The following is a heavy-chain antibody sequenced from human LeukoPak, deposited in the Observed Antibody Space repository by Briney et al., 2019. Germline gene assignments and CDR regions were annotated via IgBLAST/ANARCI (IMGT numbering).Heavy chain of an antibody. J-gene: IGHJ4*02. CDR3: ARDMDYDSSGSAGVSYKPYGGFDY. V-gene: IGHV1-69*04. D-gene: IGHD3-22*01. CDR1: GGTFSSYA. Sequence: RASVKVSCMASGGTFSSYAISWVRQAPGQGLEWMGRIIPILGIANYAQKFQGRVTMTRDTSTSTVYMELSSLRSEDTAVYYCARDMDYDSSGSAGVSYKPYGGFDYWGQGTLVTVSS. CDR2: IIPILGIA.